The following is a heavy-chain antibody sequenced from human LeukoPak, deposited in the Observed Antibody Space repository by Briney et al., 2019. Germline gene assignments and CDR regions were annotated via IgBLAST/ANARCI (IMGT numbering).Heavy chain of an antibody. V-gene: IGHV4-30-4*08. D-gene: IGHD3-3*01. CDR3: ARESRITIFGVVTYYFDY. CDR2: IYYSGST. Sequence: PSETLSLTCTVSGGSISSGGYYWSWIRQPPGEGLEWIGYIYYSGSTYYNPSLKSRVTISVDTSKNQFSLKLSSVTAADTAVYYCARESRITIFGVVTYYFDYWGQGTLVTVSS. CDR1: GGSISSGGYY. J-gene: IGHJ4*02.